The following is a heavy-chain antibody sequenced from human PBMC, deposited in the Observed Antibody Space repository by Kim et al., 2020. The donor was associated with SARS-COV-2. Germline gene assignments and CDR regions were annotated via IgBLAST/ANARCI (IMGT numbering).Heavy chain of an antibody. CDR1: GGSFSGYY. Sequence: SETLSLTCVVYGGSFSGYYWSWIRQPPGKGLEWIGEINHSGSTNYNPSLKSRVTISVDTSKNQFSLKLSSVTAADTAVYYCARNGGSSGWPPGGGYFQHWGQGTLVTVSS. V-gene: IGHV4-34*01. CDR2: INHSGST. J-gene: IGHJ1*01. D-gene: IGHD6-19*01. CDR3: ARNGGSSGWPPGGGYFQH.